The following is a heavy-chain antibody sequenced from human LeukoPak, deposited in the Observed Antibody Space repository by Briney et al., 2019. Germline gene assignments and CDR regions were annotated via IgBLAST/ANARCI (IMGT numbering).Heavy chain of an antibody. J-gene: IGHJ5*02. CDR2: ISAYNGNT. D-gene: IGHD1-20*01. CDR1: GYTFTSYG. CDR3: AREVLYNWNRVAGFDP. V-gene: IGHV1-18*01. Sequence: ASVKVSCKASGYTFTSYGISWVRQAPGQGLEWMGWISAYNGNTNYAQKLQGRVTITADKSTSTAYMELSSLRSEDTAVYYCAREVLYNWNRVAGFDPWGQGALVTVSS.